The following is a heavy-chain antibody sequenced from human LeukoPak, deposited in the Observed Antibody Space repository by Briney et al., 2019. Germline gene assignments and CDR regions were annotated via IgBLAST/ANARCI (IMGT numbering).Heavy chain of an antibody. CDR3: ARDRIASPNWFDP. J-gene: IGHJ5*02. V-gene: IGHV3-21*01. CDR1: GFTFSSYS. CDR2: ISSSSSYI. Sequence: GGSLRLSCAASGFTFSSYSMSWVRQAPGKGLEWVSSISSSSSYIYYADSVKGRFTISRDNAKNSLYLQMNSLRAGDTAVYYCARDRIASPNWFDPWGQGTLVTVSS. D-gene: IGHD3-3*02.